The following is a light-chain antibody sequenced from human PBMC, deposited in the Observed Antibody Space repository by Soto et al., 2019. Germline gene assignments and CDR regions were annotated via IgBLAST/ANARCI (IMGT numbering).Light chain of an antibody. CDR2: DAS. CDR1: QSISIY. CDR3: QHRANWPLT. V-gene: IGKV3-11*01. Sequence: EIVLTQSPATLSLSPGERATLSCRASQSISIYLAWYQQKAGQPPRLLIYDASSRATGIPARFSGSGSGTDFTLSISSLEPEDFALYYCQHRANWPLTFGGGTKVEIK. J-gene: IGKJ4*01.